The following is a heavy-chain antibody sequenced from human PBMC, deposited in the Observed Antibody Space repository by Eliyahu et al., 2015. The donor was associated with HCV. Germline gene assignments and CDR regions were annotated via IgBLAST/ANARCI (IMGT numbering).Heavy chain of an antibody. CDR3: TTGGMSGTRWWYSGMDV. D-gene: IGHD1-20*01. V-gene: IGHV3-15*07. CDR1: GLTFNNAW. J-gene: IGHJ6*02. CDR2: IRSKVDGGTT. Sequence: EVQLVEFGGDLVKPGGSLRLSCAASGLTFNNAWXIWVRQAPGKGLEWVGRIRSKVDGGTTDYAAPVKGRFTISRDDSQSTLYLQMDSLKIEDTAVYYCTTGGMSGTRWWYSGMDVWGQGTTVTVSS.